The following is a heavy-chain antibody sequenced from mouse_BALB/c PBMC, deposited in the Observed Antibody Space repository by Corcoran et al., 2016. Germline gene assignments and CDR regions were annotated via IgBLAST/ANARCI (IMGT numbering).Heavy chain of an antibody. CDR3: ARSGDGYLYAMDY. J-gene: IGHJ4*01. CDR1: GYSFTGYP. D-gene: IGHD2-3*01. V-gene: IGHV1-26*01. CDR2: INPYNVGT. Sequence: EVQLQQSGPELVKPGASMKISCKASGYSFTGYPMNWVKQSHGKNLALIGLINPYNVGTSYNQKFKGKATLTVDKSSSTAYMELLSLTSEDSAVYYCARSGDGYLYAMDYWGQGTSVTVSS.